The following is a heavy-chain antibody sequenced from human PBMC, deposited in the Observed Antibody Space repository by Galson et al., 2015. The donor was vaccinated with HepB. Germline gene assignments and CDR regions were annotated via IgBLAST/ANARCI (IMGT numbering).Heavy chain of an antibody. Sequence: SLRLSCAASGFTFSNYAMNWVRQAPGKGPEWVAYISSGGTKYYADSVKGRFVISRDNARKSLFLHMNNLRGDDSAVYYCAKNPASYDYFSMDVWGHGTMVTVSS. V-gene: IGHV3-69-1*01. CDR1: GFTFSNYA. CDR2: ISSGGTK. J-gene: IGHJ6*02. CDR3: AKNPASYDYFSMDV.